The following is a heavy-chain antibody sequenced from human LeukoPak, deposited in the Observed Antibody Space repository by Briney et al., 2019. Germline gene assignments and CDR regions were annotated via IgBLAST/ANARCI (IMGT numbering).Heavy chain of an antibody. CDR1: GGSISSCGYY. V-gene: IGHV4-31*03. CDR3: ARAEDPTRAFDI. J-gene: IGHJ3*02. CDR2: IYYSGST. Sequence: PSQTLSLTCTVSGGSISSCGYYCSWIRQHPGKGLEWIGYIYYSGSTHYNPSLKSRVTISVDTSKNQLSLKLSSVTAADTAVYYCARAEDPTRAFDIWGQGTMVTVSS.